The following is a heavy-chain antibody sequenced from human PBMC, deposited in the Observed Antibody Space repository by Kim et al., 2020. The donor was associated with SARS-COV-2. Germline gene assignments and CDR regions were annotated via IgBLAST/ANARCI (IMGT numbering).Heavy chain of an antibody. J-gene: IGHJ4*02. Sequence: ASVKVSCKASGYTFTNYAISWVRQAPGQGLEWMGWIITDTGNPTYAQAFTGRFVFSVDTSVSTTYLQISSLKAEDTALYYCARVIWGSYRYTDSWGQGTLVTVSS. D-gene: IGHD3-16*02. CDR1: GYTFTNYA. V-gene: IGHV7-4-1*02. CDR3: ARVIWGSYRYTDS. CDR2: IITDTGNP.